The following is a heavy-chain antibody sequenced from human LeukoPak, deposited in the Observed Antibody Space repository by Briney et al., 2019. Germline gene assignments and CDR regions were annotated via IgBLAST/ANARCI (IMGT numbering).Heavy chain of an antibody. CDR3: XXXXLVAGIYDLVYGFDI. CDR1: GYSFTTFH. Sequence: ASVKVSCKAAGYSFTTFHINWVRQAPGQGPEWMGWVNPDTGNTGFAQKFQGRVTITQNNSVTTVYMELSSLTSEDTAVYFCXXXXLVAGIYDLVYGFDIWGQGTMVTASS. CDR2: VNPDTGNT. J-gene: IGHJ3*02. V-gene: IGHV1-8*03. D-gene: IGHD3/OR15-3a*01.